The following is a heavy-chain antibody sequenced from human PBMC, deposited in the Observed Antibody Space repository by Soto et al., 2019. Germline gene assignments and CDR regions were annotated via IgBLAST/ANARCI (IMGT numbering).Heavy chain of an antibody. CDR2: MYPGDSDT. J-gene: IGHJ3*01. Sequence: LKISCKASGYRFISDWIGWVRQMPGKGLEWMGIMYPGDSDTRYSPSFQGRVTISADKSISTAYLQWASLKASDTAKYFCATSKGFCSGGRCYVAFDVWVQGTMVTVSS. CDR3: ATSKGFCSGGRCYVAFDV. V-gene: IGHV5-51*01. CDR1: GYRFISDW. D-gene: IGHD2-15*01.